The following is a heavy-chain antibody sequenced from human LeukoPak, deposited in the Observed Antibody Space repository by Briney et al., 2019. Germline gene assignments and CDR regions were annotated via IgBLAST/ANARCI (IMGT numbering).Heavy chain of an antibody. CDR1: GGSLSSGSYY. CDR2: IYTSGST. J-gene: IGHJ4*02. Sequence: PSQTLSLTCTVSGGSLSSGSYYWSWIRQPAGKGLEWIGRIYTSGSTNYNPSLKSRVTISVDTSKNQFSLKLSSVTAADTAVYYCARVGYYGVVRIFDYWGQGTLVTVSS. CDR3: ARVGYYGVVRIFDY. V-gene: IGHV4-61*02. D-gene: IGHD3-10*01.